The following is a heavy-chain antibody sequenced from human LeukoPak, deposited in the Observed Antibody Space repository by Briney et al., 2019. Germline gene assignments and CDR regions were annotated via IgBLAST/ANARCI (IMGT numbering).Heavy chain of an antibody. CDR1: GFTFSSYW. V-gene: IGHV3-7*01. D-gene: IGHD1-14*01. CDR2: IKQDGSEK. Sequence: GGSLRLSCAASGFTFSSYWMSWVRQAPGKGLEWVANIKQDGSEKYYVDSVKGRFTISRDNAKNSLHLQMNSLRAEDTAVYYCARSGTLQNMDVWGKGTTVTISS. CDR3: ARSGTLQNMDV. J-gene: IGHJ6*03.